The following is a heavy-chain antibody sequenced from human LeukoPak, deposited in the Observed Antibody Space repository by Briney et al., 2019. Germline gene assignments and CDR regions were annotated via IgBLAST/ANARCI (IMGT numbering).Heavy chain of an antibody. D-gene: IGHD1-26*01. CDR3: ARSSGSYLEFDY. CDR2: IYYSGST. V-gene: IGHV4-59*01. Sequence: SETLSLTCTVSGGSISSYYWSWIRQPPGKGLEWIGYIYYSGSTNCNPSLKSRVTISVDTSKNQFSLKLSSVTAADTAVYYCARSSGSYLEFDYWGQGTLVTVSS. J-gene: IGHJ4*02. CDR1: GGSISSYY.